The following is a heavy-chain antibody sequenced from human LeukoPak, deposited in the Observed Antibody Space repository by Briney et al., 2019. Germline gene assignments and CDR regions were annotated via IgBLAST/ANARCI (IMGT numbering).Heavy chain of an antibody. Sequence: ASVKVSCKASGYTFTSYDINWVRQATGQGLEWMGWMNPNSGNTGYAQKFQGRVTITRNTSISTAYMELSSLRSEDTAVYYCARRFRGSGYYYRGVWFDPWGQGTLVTVSS. CDR1: GYTFTSYD. CDR3: ARRFRGSGYYYRGVWFDP. CDR2: MNPNSGNT. V-gene: IGHV1-8*03. D-gene: IGHD3-22*01. J-gene: IGHJ5*02.